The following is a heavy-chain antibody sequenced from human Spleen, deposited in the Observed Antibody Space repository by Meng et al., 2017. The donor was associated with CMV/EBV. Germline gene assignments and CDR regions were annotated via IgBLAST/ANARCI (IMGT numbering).Heavy chain of an antibody. D-gene: IGHD1-26*01. V-gene: IGHV1-18*01. CDR1: GYTVTSYG. Sequence: SGYTVTSYGISWVRQAPGQGLEGKGWVSAYNGNTKYVQKLQGRVTMNTDPSTSTAYMELRSLRSGGTAVYFCAREGRIVGATPWGYWGQGTLVTVSS. J-gene: IGHJ4*02. CDR3: AREGRIVGATPWGY. CDR2: VSAYNGNT.